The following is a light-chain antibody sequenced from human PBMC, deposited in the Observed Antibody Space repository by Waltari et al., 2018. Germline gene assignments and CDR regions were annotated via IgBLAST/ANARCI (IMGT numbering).Light chain of an antibody. V-gene: IGKV1-NL1*01. CDR3: QQCYEKPHG. CDR1: QGINYR. CDR2: DGS. J-gene: IGKJ2*03. Sequence: DVRMIQSPSSLSAAVGDRVILTCRPSQGINYRIAWYQQKAGKAPRLLVFDGSTLASGVSRRFSGGGSGTEYSLSITALQPEDSATYFCQQCYEKPHGFGHGT.